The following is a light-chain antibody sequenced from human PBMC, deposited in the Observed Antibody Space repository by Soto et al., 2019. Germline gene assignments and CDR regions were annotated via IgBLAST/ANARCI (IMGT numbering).Light chain of an antibody. CDR2: VAS. Sequence: EIVLTQSPGTLSLSPGERATLSCRDSQSVSSSYLAWYQQKPGQAPRLLIYVASSMATGLPDRFIGSGSGTDFSLTITRLEPEEFALYYGQQYGSARGTFGQGTKLEIK. V-gene: IGKV3-20*01. CDR1: QSVSSSY. CDR3: QQYGSARGT. J-gene: IGKJ2*01.